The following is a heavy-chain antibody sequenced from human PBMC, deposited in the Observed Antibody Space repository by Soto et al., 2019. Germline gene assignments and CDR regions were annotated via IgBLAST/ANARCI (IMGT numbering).Heavy chain of an antibody. Sequence: ASVKVSCKASGYTFTSYYMHWVRQAPGQGLEWMGIINPSGGSTSYAQKFQGRVTMTRDTSTSTVYMELSSLRSEDTAVYYCARVGHVATDLNWFDPWGQGTLVTVSS. CDR2: INPSGGST. CDR1: GYTFTSYY. J-gene: IGHJ5*02. CDR3: ARVGHVATDLNWFDP. V-gene: IGHV1-46*03. D-gene: IGHD3-10*01.